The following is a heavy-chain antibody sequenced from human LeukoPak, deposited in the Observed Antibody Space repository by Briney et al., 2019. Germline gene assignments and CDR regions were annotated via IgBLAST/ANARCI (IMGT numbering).Heavy chain of an antibody. CDR2: IYYSGST. CDR3: ARGGDGYNYVDY. J-gene: IGHJ4*02. D-gene: IGHD5-24*01. Sequence: SQTLSLTCTVSGGSISSGDYYWSWIRQPPGKGLEWIGYIYYSGSTYYNPSLKSRVTISVDTSKNQFSLKLSSVTAADTAVYYCARGGDGYNYVDYWGQGTLVTVSS. V-gene: IGHV4-30-4*01. CDR1: GGSISSGDYY.